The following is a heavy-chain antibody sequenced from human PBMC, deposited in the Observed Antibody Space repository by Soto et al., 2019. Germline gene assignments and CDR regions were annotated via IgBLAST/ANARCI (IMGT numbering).Heavy chain of an antibody. Sequence: QVQLVQSGAEVKKPGSSVKVSCKASGGTFSSYAISWVRQAPGQGLEWMGGIIPIFGTANYAQKFQGRVTITADESTSTADMELSSLRSEDTAVYYCARTGYCSSTSCYREDNWFDPWGQGTLVTVSS. D-gene: IGHD2-2*01. CDR1: GGTFSSYA. V-gene: IGHV1-69*01. CDR3: ARTGYCSSTSCYREDNWFDP. J-gene: IGHJ5*02. CDR2: IIPIFGTA.